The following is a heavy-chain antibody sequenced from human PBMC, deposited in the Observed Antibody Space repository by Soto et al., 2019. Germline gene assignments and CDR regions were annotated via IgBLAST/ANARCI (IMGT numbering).Heavy chain of an antibody. CDR1: GFTFSSYG. Sequence: PGGSLRLSCAASGFTFSSYGMHWVRQAPGKGLEWVAIISYDGSNKYYADSVKGRFTISRDNSKNTLYLQMNSLRAEDTAVYYCVKGNLGYCSGGSCSRGDLFDIWGQGTMVTVSS. V-gene: IGHV3-30*18. J-gene: IGHJ3*02. CDR2: ISYDGSNK. CDR3: VKGNLGYCSGGSCSRGDLFDI. D-gene: IGHD2-15*01.